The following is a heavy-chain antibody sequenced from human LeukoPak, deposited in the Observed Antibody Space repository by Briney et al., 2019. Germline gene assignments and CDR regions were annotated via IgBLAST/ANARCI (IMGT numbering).Heavy chain of an antibody. D-gene: IGHD1-26*01. V-gene: IGHV1-46*01. CDR1: GYTFTSYF. Sequence: ASVKVSCKASGYTFTSYFMHWVRQAPGQGLVWMGIINPSGGSTSYAQKFQGRVTMTRDTSTSIVYMELSSLRSEDTAVYYCARSGTYNEFDYWGQGTLVTVSS. CDR3: ARSGTYNEFDY. CDR2: INPSGGST. J-gene: IGHJ4*02.